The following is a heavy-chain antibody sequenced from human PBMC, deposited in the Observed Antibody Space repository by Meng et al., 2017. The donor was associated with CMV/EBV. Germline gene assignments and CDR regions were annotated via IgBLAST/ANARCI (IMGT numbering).Heavy chain of an antibody. J-gene: IGHJ6*02. V-gene: IGHV3-20*04. CDR2: INWNGGST. D-gene: IGHD2-8*02. CDR1: GFTFDDYG. Sequence: GESLKISCAASGFTFDDYGMSWVRQAPGKGLEWVSGINWNGGSTGYADSVKGRFTISRDNAKNSLYLQMNSLRAEDTALYYCARDLPYVLDGMDAWGQGTTVTVSS. CDR3: ARDLPYVLDGMDA.